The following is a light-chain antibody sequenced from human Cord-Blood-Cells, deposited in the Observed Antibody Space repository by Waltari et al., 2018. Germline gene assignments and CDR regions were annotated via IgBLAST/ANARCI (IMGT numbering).Light chain of an antibody. J-gene: IGLJ3*02. CDR2: DVS. CDR1: SSDVGGYNY. CDR3: CSYAGSYTWV. V-gene: IGLV2-11*01. Sequence: QSALTQPPSLSGSPGPAVTISCTGTSSDVGGYNYVPWYQQHPGKAPKLMIYDVSKRPSGVPDRFSGSKSGNTASLTSSGLQAEDEADYYCCSYAGSYTWVFGGGTKLTVL.